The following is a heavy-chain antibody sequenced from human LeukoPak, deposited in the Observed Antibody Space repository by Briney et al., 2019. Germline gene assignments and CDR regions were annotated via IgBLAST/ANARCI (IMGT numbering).Heavy chain of an antibody. J-gene: IGHJ1*01. CDR1: GFTFSAYS. D-gene: IGHD3-22*01. CDR3: ARAPSEIAGYYPEYFRR. V-gene: IGHV3-74*01. CDR2: IKSDGGT. Sequence: PGGSLRLSCAASGFTFSAYSMHWVRQAPGKGLVWVSRIKSDGGTNYADSAKRGFSTFTDNAKKTVSLQKNSLRRDETVVFYYARAPSEIAGYYPEYFRRWGEGRLVTVSS.